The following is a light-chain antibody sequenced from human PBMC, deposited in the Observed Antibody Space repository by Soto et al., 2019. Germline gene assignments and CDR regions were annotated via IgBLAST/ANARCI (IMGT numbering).Light chain of an antibody. CDR1: SGHSSYI. Sequence: QLVLTQSSSASASLGSSVTLTCTLSSGHSSYIIAWHQQQPGKAPRYLMKLEGSGSYNTGSGVPDRFSGSSSGADRYLTISNLQFEDEADYYCETWVSNTYVFGTGTKLTVL. CDR3: ETWVSNTYV. CDR2: LEGSGSY. V-gene: IGLV4-60*02. J-gene: IGLJ1*01.